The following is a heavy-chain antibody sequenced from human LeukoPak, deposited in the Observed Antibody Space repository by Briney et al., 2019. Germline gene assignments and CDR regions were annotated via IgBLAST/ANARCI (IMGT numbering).Heavy chain of an antibody. Sequence: ASVKVSCKASGYTFTGYYMHWVRQAPGQGLEWMGWINPNSGGTNYAQKFQGRVTMTRDTSISTAYMELSRLRSDDTAVYYCAREGFSRGYYQYYYMDVWGKGTTVTVSS. J-gene: IGHJ6*03. CDR1: GYTFTGYY. V-gene: IGHV1-2*02. CDR2: INPNSGGT. CDR3: AREGFSRGYYQYYYMDV. D-gene: IGHD6-13*01.